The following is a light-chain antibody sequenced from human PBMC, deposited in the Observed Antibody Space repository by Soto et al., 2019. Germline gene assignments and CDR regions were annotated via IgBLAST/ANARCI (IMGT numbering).Light chain of an antibody. CDR3: QHYAGGSRIT. Sequence: IEITHSQGSLSFFPWEWPTLSSTSSQSVSSRLAWYQQKPGQAPRLLISGASSRATGIPDRFSGSGFGTDFTLTISRLEPEDFALYYCQHYAGGSRITFGQGTRLEIK. V-gene: IGKV3-20*01. CDR2: GAS. J-gene: IGKJ5*01. CDR1: QSVSSR.